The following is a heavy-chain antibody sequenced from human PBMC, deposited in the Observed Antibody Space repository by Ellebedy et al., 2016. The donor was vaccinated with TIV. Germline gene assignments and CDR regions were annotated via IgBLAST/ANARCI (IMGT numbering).Heavy chain of an antibody. CDR2: IYYSGSI. CDR3: ARDIDSTGGFWDY. V-gene: IGHV4-31*03. CDR1: GGSFSRGVYS. D-gene: IGHD2-8*02. J-gene: IGHJ4*02. Sequence: MPSETLSLTCTVSGGSFSRGVYSWSWRSINPGKGLEWIGSIYYSGSIYYNPSLKSRVTISVETSKNQFSLKLSSVTAADTAVYYCARDIDSTGGFWDYWGQGTLVTVSS.